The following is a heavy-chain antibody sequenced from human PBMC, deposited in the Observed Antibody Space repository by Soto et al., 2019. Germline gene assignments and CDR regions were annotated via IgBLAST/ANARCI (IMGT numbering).Heavy chain of an antibody. CDR3: ARDVKQWRLSHGMDV. V-gene: IGHV1-58*01. CDR2: IVVGSGNT. J-gene: IGHJ6*02. Sequence: QMQLVQSGPEVKKPGTSVKVSCKASGFTFTSSAVQWVRQARGQRLEWIGWIVVGSGNTNYAQKFQGRVTITADESTSTAYMELSSLRSEDTAVYYCARDVKQWRLSHGMDVWGQGTTVTVSS. D-gene: IGHD6-19*01. CDR1: GFTFTSSA.